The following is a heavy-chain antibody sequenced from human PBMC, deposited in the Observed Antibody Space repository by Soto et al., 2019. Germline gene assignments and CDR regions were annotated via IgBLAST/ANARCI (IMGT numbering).Heavy chain of an antibody. Sequence: QVQLVQSGAEVKKPGSSVKVSCRASGDTFSSYTVNWLRQATGRGREWMGRIIPILTTTDYAQNFRGRLNFRAVKVMNTSYRGLSGLRSSDTAAYYWARRRYCGYACYSKHYSGMDVWGPGATVTFAS. J-gene: IGHJ6*02. CDR3: ARRRYCGYACYSKHYSGMDV. D-gene: IGHD2-21*02. CDR1: GDTFSSYT. CDR2: IIPILTTT. V-gene: IGHV1-69*08.